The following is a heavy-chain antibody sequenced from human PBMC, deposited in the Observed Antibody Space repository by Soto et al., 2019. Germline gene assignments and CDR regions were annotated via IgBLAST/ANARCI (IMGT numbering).Heavy chain of an antibody. Sequence: PSETLSLTCTVSGGSISSGDCYWSWIRQPPGKGLEWIGYIYYSGSTNYNPSLKSRVTISVDTSKNQFSLKLSSVTAADTAVYYCARYGEIVPRGSGRPYPLRGYFQHWGQGTLVTVSS. J-gene: IGHJ1*01. CDR1: GGSISSGDCY. D-gene: IGHD6-19*01. CDR3: ARYGEIVPRGSGRPYPLRGYFQH. V-gene: IGHV4-61*08. CDR2: IYYSGST.